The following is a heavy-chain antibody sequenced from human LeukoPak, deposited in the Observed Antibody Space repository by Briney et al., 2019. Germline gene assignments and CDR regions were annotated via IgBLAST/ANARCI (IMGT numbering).Heavy chain of an antibody. CDR1: GGSFSGYY. Sequence: SETLSLTCAVYGGSFSGYYWSWIRQPPGKGLEWIGEIYHSRSTNYSPSLKSRVTISVDTSKNQFSLKLSSVTAADTAVYYCARETRTYDSGSYYIDYWGRGTLITVSS. CDR3: ARETRTYDSGSYYIDY. J-gene: IGHJ4*02. CDR2: IYHSRST. V-gene: IGHV4-34*01. D-gene: IGHD3-10*01.